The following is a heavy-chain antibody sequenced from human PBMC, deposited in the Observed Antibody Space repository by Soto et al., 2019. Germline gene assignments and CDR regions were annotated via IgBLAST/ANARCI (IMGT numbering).Heavy chain of an antibody. J-gene: IGHJ6*02. Sequence: ASVKVSCKASGYTFTGYYMHWVRQAPGQGLEWMGWINPNSGGTNYAQKFQGRVTMTRDTSISTAYMELSRLRSDDTAVYYCARETGYSWSKFYYYGMDVWGQGTTVTVSS. V-gene: IGHV1-2*02. CDR1: GYTFTGYY. CDR2: INPNSGGT. CDR3: ARETGYSWSKFYYYGMDV. D-gene: IGHD5-18*01.